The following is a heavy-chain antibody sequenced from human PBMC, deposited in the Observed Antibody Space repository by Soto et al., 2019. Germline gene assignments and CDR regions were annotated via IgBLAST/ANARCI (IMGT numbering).Heavy chain of an antibody. CDR1: GETFSTYV. CDR3: ARLGHRSWFDP. J-gene: IGHJ5*02. Sequence: QVPLVQSGAEVKKPGSSVKVSCKASGETFSTYVISWVRQAPGQGLEWMGDILPMFDSPNYAQKFQGRVTITADESTSTAYVELNSLRSEDTAVYYCARLGHRSWFDPWGQGTLVTVSS. V-gene: IGHV1-69*01. CDR2: ILPMFDSP.